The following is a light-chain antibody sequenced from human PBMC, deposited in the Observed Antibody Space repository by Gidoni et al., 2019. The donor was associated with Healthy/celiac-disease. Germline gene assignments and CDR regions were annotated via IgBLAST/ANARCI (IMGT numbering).Light chain of an antibody. V-gene: IGKV1-5*01. CDR1: QSISSC. CDR2: DAS. J-gene: IGKJ1*01. Sequence: DIQITQSPSTLSSSVGYRVTIPCRASQSISSCLACYQQKPGKAPTLLIYDASSLESGVPSRFSGSGSGTEFTLTISSLQPDDFATYYGQQYNSYSWTFGQGTKVEIK. CDR3: QQYNSYSWT.